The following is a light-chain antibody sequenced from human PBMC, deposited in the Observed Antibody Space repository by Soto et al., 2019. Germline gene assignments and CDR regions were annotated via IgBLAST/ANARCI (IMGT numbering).Light chain of an antibody. Sequence: DIQMTQSPSTLSASVGARVTITCRASQSFSGTLAWYQQRPGKAPKLLIYDASSLESGVPSRFSGSGSGTEFTLTISSLQPDDFATYYCQQYNSYWTFGQGTKVDI. CDR1: QSFSGT. CDR3: QQYNSYWT. V-gene: IGKV1-5*01. CDR2: DAS. J-gene: IGKJ1*01.